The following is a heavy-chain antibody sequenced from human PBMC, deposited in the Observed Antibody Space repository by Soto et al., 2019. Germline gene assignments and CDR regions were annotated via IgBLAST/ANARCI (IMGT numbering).Heavy chain of an antibody. V-gene: IGHV4-59*11. Sequence: SETLSLTCTVSGGSISGHYWSWIRQPPGKGLEWIGYSGSTNYNPSLKSRVTISEDTSKNQFSLKLSSVTAADTAVYYCARASHLDYWGQGTLVTVSS. CDR2: SGST. J-gene: IGHJ4*02. CDR3: ARASHLDY. CDR1: GGSISGHY.